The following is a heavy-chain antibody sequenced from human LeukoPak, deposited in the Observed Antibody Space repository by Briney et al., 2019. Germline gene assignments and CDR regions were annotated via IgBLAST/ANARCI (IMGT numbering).Heavy chain of an antibody. CDR3: ARHYPRIAAAGTAWFDP. CDR1: GGSISSSSYY. D-gene: IGHD6-13*01. V-gene: IGHV4-39*01. Sequence: SETLSLTCTVSGGSISSSSYYWGWIRQPPGKGLEWSGSIYYSGSTYYNPSLKSRVTISVDTSKNQFSLKLSSVTAADTAVYYCARHYPRIAAAGTAWFDPWGQGTLVTVSS. J-gene: IGHJ5*02. CDR2: IYYSGST.